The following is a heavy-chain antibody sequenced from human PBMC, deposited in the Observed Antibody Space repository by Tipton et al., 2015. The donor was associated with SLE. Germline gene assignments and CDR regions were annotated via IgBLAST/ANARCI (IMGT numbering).Heavy chain of an antibody. CDR2: IKEDGDEK. CDR1: GFSFSSYW. V-gene: IGHV3-7*01. CDR3: ARLGAGYYYYAMDV. D-gene: IGHD1-14*01. J-gene: IGHJ6*02. Sequence: SLRLSCAASGFSFSSYWMTWVRQAPGKGLEWVANIKEDGDEKDYVDSVEGRFTISRDNAKNSLYLQMDSLRAEDTAVYFCARLGAGYYYYAMDVGGQGTTVAVSS.